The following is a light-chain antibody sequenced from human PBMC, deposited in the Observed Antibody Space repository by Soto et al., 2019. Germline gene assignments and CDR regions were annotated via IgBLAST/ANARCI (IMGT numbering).Light chain of an antibody. V-gene: IGKV1-5*01. Sequence: DIQMTQSPSTLSPSVGDRVTITCRARQSISSWLAWYQQQPWKAPKLLIYDASSLESGVPSRFSGRGSGKEFTLTISILQPDDFATYYCQQYNSYWTFGQGTKVEIK. CDR1: QSISSW. CDR3: QQYNSYWT. CDR2: DAS. J-gene: IGKJ1*01.